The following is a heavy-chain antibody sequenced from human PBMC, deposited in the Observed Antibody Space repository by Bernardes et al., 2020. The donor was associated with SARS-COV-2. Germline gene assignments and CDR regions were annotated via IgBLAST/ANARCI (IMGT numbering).Heavy chain of an antibody. CDR2: ISYDGRNK. D-gene: IGHD3-16*01. CDR1: GFTFNYYG. V-gene: IGHV3-30*03. CDR3: AREKDRNDGSSSDGYRGYYYGLDV. Sequence: GGSLRLSCAASGFTFNYYGMHWVRQAPGKGLEWVAVISYDGRNKYFADSVRGRFTISRDNSKNMLYLQTNSLRLEDTAVYYCAREKDRNDGSSSDGYRGYYYGLDVWGKGTTVSVSS. J-gene: IGHJ6*04.